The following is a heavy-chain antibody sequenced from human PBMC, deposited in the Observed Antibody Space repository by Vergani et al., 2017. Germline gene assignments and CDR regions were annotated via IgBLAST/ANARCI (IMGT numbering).Heavy chain of an antibody. V-gene: IGHV4-39*01. CDR1: GGSISSSSYY. D-gene: IGHD1-14*01. J-gene: IGHJ2*01. Sequence: QLQLPESGPGLVKPSETLSLTCTVSGGSISSSSYYWGWIRQPPGKGLEWIGSIYYSGSTYYNPSLKSRVTISVDTSKNQFSLKLSSVTAADTAVYYCATNRLGGYWYFDLWGRGTLVTVSS. CDR3: ATNRLGGYWYFDL. CDR2: IYYSGST.